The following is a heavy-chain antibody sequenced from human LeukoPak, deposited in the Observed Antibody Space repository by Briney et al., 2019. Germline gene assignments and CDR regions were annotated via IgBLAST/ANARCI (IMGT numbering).Heavy chain of an antibody. J-gene: IGHJ4*02. Sequence: ASVKVSCTASGYTFTGYYMHWVRQAPGQGLEWMGWVNPNSGGTNYAQKFQGRVTMTRDTSISTAYMELSRLRSDDTAVYYCARDLFAAAGIFDYWGQGTLVTVSS. CDR2: VNPNSGGT. CDR3: ARDLFAAAGIFDY. CDR1: GYTFTGYY. D-gene: IGHD6-13*01. V-gene: IGHV1-2*02.